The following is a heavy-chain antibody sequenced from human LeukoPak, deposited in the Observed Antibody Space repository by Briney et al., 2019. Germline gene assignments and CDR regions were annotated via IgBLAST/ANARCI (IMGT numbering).Heavy chain of an antibody. CDR2: INPDTGGP. V-gene: IGHV1-2*02. J-gene: IGHJ4*02. Sequence: ASVKVSCKASGYSLTAYYIHWVRQAPGQGLEWMGWINPDTGGPNYAQKFQGRVTMTRDTSISTVYLELSRLTSDDTAVYYCAKDKDWGQGTLVTVSS. CDR3: AKDKD. CDR1: GYSLTAYY.